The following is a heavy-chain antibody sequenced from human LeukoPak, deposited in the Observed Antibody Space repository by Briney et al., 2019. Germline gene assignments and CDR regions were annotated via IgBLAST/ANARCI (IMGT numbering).Heavy chain of an antibody. D-gene: IGHD3-9*01. CDR3: ARAAWLWYYDILTGHRWDAFDI. J-gene: IGHJ3*02. V-gene: IGHV4-30-4*08. Sequence: SQTLSLTYTVSGGSISSGDYYWSWIRQPPGKGLEWIGYIYYSGSTYYNPSLKSRVTISVDTSKNQFSLKLSSVTAADTAVYYCARAAWLWYYDILTGHRWDAFDIWGQGTMVTVSS. CDR2: IYYSGST. CDR1: GGSISSGDYY.